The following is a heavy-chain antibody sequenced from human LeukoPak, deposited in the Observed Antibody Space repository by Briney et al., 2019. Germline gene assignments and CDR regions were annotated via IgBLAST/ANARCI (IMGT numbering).Heavy chain of an antibody. J-gene: IGHJ5*02. CDR2: VDPEDGET. CDR3: TTAGKFYYGSGSPSWFDP. V-gene: IGHV1-69-2*01. D-gene: IGHD3-10*01. CDR1: GYSFTDYF. Sequence: GASLKVSCKASGYSFTDYFMHWVQQAPGKGLEWMGRVDPEDGETIYGEKFQGRVTITADTSTDTAYMELGSLRSEDTAVYYCTTAGKFYYGSGSPSWFDPWGQGTLVTVSS.